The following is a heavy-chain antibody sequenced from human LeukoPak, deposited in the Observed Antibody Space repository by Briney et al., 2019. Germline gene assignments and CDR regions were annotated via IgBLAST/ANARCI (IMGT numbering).Heavy chain of an antibody. V-gene: IGHV4-4*07. J-gene: IGHJ4*02. CDR2: IYTSGST. CDR1: GGSISSYY. CDR3: ARGPPWVGATTVKLGAAYYFDY. Sequence: SETLSLTCTVSGGSISSYYWSWIRQPAGKGLEWIGRIYTSGSTNYNPSLKSRVTMSVNTSKNQFSLKLSSVTAADTAVYYCARGPPWVGATTVKLGAAYYFDYWGQGTLVTVSS. D-gene: IGHD1-26*01.